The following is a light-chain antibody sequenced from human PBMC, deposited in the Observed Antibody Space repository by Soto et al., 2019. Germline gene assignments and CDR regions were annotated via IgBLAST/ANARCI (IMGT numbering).Light chain of an antibody. CDR1: QTISSS. J-gene: IGKJ2*01. V-gene: IGKV1-39*01. CDR3: QQSYSSPQMYT. Sequence: DIQMTQSPSSLSASVGDRVTITCRASQTISSSLNWYQQKPGKAPDLLIYAASNLQSGVPSRCSGRGSGSDFTLTISTLQPEDFATYYCQQSYSSPQMYTFGQGTRLDIK. CDR2: AAS.